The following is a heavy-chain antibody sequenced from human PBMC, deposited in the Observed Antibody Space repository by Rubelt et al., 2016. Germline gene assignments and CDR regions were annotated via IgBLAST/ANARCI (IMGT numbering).Heavy chain of an antibody. CDR1: GFSFSSHA. Sequence: QVQLVESGGGVVQPGRSLRLSCVVSGFSFSSHAKHWVRQAPGKGLEWVATISYDGSNKYYADSVKGRFTMSRDNSKNTRYLQMNSLRAEDTAVYNGARGYRSSWDLFDYWGQGTLVTVSS. CDR2: ISYDGSNK. D-gene: IGHD6-13*01. CDR3: ARGYRSSWDLFDY. V-gene: IGHV3-30*04. J-gene: IGHJ4*02.